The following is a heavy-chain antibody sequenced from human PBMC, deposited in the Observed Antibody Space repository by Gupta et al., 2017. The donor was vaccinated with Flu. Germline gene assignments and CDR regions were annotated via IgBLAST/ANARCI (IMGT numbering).Heavy chain of an antibody. CDR2: ISSSSSYI. J-gene: IGHJ6*02. D-gene: IGHD2-2*01. CDR3: ARDHVVHYYYYGMDV. V-gene: IGHV3-21*01. CDR1: GFTFIRYR. Sequence: EVQLVESGGGLLNPGGALRLSCAASGFTFIRYRMNCVRQAPGKGLEWVSFISSSSSYIYYADSVKGRFTISRDNAKNTLYLQMNSLRAEDTAVYYCARDHVVHYYYYGMDVWGQGTTVTVSS.